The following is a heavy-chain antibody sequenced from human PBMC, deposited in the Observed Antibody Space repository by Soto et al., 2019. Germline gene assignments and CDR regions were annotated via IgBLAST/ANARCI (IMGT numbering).Heavy chain of an antibody. CDR2: IYYSGST. Sequence: SETLSLTCTVSGGSISSYYWSWIRQPPGKGLEWIGYIYYSGSTNYNPSLKSRVTISVDTSKNQFSLKLSSVTAADTAVYYCARVWKEGTPLYSMDVWGQGTTVTVSS. CDR3: ARVWKEGTPLYSMDV. D-gene: IGHD1-1*01. J-gene: IGHJ6*02. V-gene: IGHV4-59*01. CDR1: GGSISSYY.